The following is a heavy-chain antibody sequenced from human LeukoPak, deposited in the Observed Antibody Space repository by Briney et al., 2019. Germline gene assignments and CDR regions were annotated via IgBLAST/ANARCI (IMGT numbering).Heavy chain of an antibody. CDR3: AKDLMGQGVVFYAFDK. Sequence: GGSLRLSCAASGVTLSSKYMSCVRQAPGKGLEWFSDIYSGGSTYYPESVKRRFTISRDNYRNTLYLQMNSLRADDTAVYYCAKDLMGQGVVFYAFDKWGQGTMVTVSS. D-gene: IGHD2-8*01. V-gene: IGHV3-53*01. J-gene: IGHJ3*02. CDR1: GVTLSSKY. CDR2: IYSGGST.